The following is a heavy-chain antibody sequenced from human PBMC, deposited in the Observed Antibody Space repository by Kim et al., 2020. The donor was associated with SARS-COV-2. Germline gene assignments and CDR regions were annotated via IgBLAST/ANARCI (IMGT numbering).Heavy chain of an antibody. CDR1: GGTFSSYA. V-gene: IGHV1-69*13. CDR3: ARVAMVRGVIIMTYGMDV. J-gene: IGHJ6*02. D-gene: IGHD3-10*01. CDR2: IIPIFGTA. Sequence: SVKVSCKASGGTFSSYAISWVRQAPGQGLEWMGGIIPIFGTANYAQKFQGRVTITADESTSTAYMELSSLRSEDTAVYYCARVAMVRGVIIMTYGMDVWGQGTTVTVSS.